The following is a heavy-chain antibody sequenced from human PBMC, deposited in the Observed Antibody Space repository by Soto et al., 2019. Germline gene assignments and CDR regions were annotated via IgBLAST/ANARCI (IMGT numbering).Heavy chain of an antibody. CDR1: GGSFSGYY. J-gene: IGHJ4*02. V-gene: IGHV4-34*01. CDR3: ARGSGTNGLSNYFDY. Sequence: SETLSLTCAVYGGSFSGYYWSWIRQPPGKGLEWIGEINHSGSTNYNPSLKSRVTISVDTSKNQFSLKLSSVTAADTAVYYCARGSGTNGLSNYFDYWGQGTLVTVSS. D-gene: IGHD2-8*01. CDR2: INHSGST.